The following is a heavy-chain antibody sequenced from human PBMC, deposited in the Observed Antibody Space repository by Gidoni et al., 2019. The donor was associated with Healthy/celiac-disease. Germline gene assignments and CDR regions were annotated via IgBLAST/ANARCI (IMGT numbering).Heavy chain of an antibody. CDR2: IYYSGST. V-gene: IGHV4-31*03. Sequence: QVQLQESGPGLVKPSQTLSLPCTVSGGSISSGGYYWSWIRQHPGKGLEWIGYIYYSGSTYYNPSLKSRVTISVDTSKNQFSLKLSSVTAADTAVYYCAMVRGVLIPPPFFDIWGQGTMVTVSS. D-gene: IGHD3-10*01. CDR1: GGSISSGGYY. J-gene: IGHJ3*02. CDR3: AMVRGVLIPPPFFDI.